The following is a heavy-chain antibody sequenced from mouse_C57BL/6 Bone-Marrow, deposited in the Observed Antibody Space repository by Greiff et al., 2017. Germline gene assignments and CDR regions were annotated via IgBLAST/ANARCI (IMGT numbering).Heavy chain of an antibody. V-gene: IGHV1-15*01. CDR2: IDPETGGT. CDR3: TRFYYGIYFDY. J-gene: IGHJ2*01. Sequence: QVQLQQSGAELVRPGASVTLSCKASGYTFTDYEMHWVKQTPVHGLEWIGAIDPETGGTAYNQKFKGKAILTADKSSSTAYMELRSLTSEDSAVYYCTRFYYGIYFDYWGQGTTLTVSS. CDR1: GYTFTDYE. D-gene: IGHD2-1*01.